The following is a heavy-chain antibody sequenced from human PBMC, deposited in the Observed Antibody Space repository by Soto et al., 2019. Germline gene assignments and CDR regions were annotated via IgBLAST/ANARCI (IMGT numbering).Heavy chain of an antibody. CDR2: IKQDGSEK. Sequence: PGGSLRLSCAASGFTFSSYWMSWVRQAPGKGLEWVANIKQDGSEKYYVDSVKGRFTISRDNAKNSLYLQMNSLRAEDTAAYYCARARADYYDSSGYPLGYWGQGTQVTVSS. CDR3: ARARADYYDSSGYPLGY. V-gene: IGHV3-7*04. J-gene: IGHJ4*02. D-gene: IGHD3-22*01. CDR1: GFTFSSYW.